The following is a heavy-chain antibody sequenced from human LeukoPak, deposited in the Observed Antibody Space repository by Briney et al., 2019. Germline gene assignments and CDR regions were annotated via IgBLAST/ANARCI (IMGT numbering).Heavy chain of an antibody. V-gene: IGHV3-21*04. Sequence: GGSLRLSCAASGFTFSSYSMNWVRQAPGKGLEWVSSISSSSSYIYYADSVKGRFTISRDNSKNTLYLQMNSLRAEDTAVYYWASVGGGSLTRGDYWGQGTLVTVSS. CDR1: GFTFSSYS. J-gene: IGHJ4*02. CDR2: ISSSSSYI. D-gene: IGHD3-16*01. CDR3: ASVGGGSLTRGDY.